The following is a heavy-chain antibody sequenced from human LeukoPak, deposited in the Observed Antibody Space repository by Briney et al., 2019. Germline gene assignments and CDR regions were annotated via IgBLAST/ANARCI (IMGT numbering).Heavy chain of an antibody. V-gene: IGHV3-73*01. J-gene: IGHJ4*01. D-gene: IGHD3-3*01. CDR3: TSPAHDFDLWSGYYSL. CDR1: VFLFSDSA. CDR2: IRSKAHSGET. Sequence: GGSLRLSCKVSVFLFSDSAIHWVRHAAGKGLEWVGRIRSKAHSGETGYADSVKGRFTISRDDSKDTSYLQMNSLRPEDTALYYCTSPAHDFDLWSGYYSLWGHGTQVTVSS.